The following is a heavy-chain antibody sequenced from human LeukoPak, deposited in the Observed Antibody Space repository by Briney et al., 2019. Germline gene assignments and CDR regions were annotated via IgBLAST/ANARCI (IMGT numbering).Heavy chain of an antibody. CDR1: GYTFTSYG. V-gene: IGHV1-2*06. J-gene: IGHJ4*02. D-gene: IGHD5-24*01. Sequence: ASVKVSCKASGYTFTSYGISWVRQAPGQGLEWMGRINPNSGGTNYAQKFQGRVTMTRDTSISTAYMELNSLRSDDTAVYYCARDLGRDGYNRFDYWGQGTLVTVSS. CDR3: ARDLGRDGYNRFDY. CDR2: INPNSGGT.